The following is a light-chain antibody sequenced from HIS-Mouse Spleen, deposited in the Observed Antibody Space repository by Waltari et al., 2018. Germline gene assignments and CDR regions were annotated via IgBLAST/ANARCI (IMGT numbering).Light chain of an antibody. CDR3: NSRDSSGNHVV. CDR2: GKN. J-gene: IGLJ2*01. CDR1: SLRSYY. V-gene: IGLV3-19*01. Sequence: STELTQDPAVSVALGQTVRITCQGDSLRSYYASWYQQKPGQAPVLVIYGKNNRTSGIPDRCSGSSSVNTASLTITGTQAEDEADYYCNSRDSSGNHVVFGGGTKLTVL.